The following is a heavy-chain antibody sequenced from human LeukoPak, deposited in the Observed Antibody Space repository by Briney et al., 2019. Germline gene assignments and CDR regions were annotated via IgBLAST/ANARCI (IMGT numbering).Heavy chain of an antibody. V-gene: IGHV4-34*01. CDR1: GGSFSGYY. D-gene: IGHD5-12*01. CDR2: INHSGGT. CDR3: ARASGYASNFDY. J-gene: IGHJ4*02. Sequence: ASETLSLTCAVYGGSFSGYYWSWIRQPPGKGLEWIGEINHSGGTNYNPSLKSRVTISVDTSKNQFSLKLSSVTAADTAVYYCARASGYASNFDYWGQGTLVTVSS.